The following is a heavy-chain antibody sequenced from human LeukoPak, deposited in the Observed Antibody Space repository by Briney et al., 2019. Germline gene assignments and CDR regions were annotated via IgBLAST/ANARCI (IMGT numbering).Heavy chain of an antibody. CDR3: ARTVVVTARPYYFDY. J-gene: IGHJ4*02. V-gene: IGHV3-30*14. D-gene: IGHD2-21*02. CDR2: IRYDGSNK. Sequence: GGSLRLSCAASGFTFSNYAMHWVRQAPGKGLEWVAFIRYDGSNKYYADSVKGRFTISRDNSKNTLYLQMNSLRAEDTAVYYCARTVVVTARPYYFDYWGQGTLVTVSS. CDR1: GFTFSNYA.